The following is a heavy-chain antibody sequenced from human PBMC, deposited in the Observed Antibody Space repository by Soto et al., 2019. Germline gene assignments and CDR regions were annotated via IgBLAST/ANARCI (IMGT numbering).Heavy chain of an antibody. CDR2: IRYDGSNK. Sequence: PGGSLRLSCAASGFTFSSYGMHWVRQAPGKGLEWVAVIRYDGSNKYYAGSVKGRFTISRDNSKNTLYLQMNSLRAEDTAVYYCAAQVDFWSGPEDYWGQGTLVTVSS. J-gene: IGHJ4*02. D-gene: IGHD3-3*01. CDR1: GFTFSSYG. V-gene: IGHV3-30*02. CDR3: AAQVDFWSGPEDY.